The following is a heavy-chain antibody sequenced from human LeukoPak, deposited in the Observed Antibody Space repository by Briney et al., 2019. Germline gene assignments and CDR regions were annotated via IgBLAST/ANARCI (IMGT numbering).Heavy chain of an antibody. D-gene: IGHD6-13*01. CDR1: GYTFTSYD. CDR2: MNPNSGNT. Sequence: EASVKVSCKASGYTFTSYDINWVRQATGQGLEWMGWMNPNSGNTGYAQKFQGRVTMTRNTSISTAYMELSSLRSEDTAVYYCARGGYSSSWYYYYYMDVWGEGTTVTVSS. CDR3: ARGGYSSSWYYYYYMDV. J-gene: IGHJ6*03. V-gene: IGHV1-8*01.